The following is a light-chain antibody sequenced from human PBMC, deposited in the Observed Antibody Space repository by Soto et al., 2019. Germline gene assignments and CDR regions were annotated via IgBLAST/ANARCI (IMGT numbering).Light chain of an antibody. CDR3: QTWGTGTL. V-gene: IGLV4-69*01. CDR2: LNSDGSH. Sequence: QPVLTQSPSASASLGASVKLTCTLSSGHSSYAIAWHQQQPEKGPRFLMKLNSDGSHSKGDGIPDRFSGSSSGAERYLTISSPQSEDEADYYCQTWGTGTLFGGGTQLTVL. J-gene: IGLJ2*01. CDR1: SGHSSYA.